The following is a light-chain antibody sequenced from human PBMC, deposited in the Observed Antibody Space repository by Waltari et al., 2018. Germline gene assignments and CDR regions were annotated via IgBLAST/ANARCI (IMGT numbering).Light chain of an antibody. V-gene: IGLV1-44*01. CDR2: RSD. J-gene: IGLJ3*02. CDR3: AAWDDSLHGHWV. Sequence: QSVLTQPPSASGTPGQRVTIPCSGSASNSGGNVVNWYQQLPGKAPKLLIYRSDHRPSGVPDRFSGSKSGTSASLAISVLLSDDEADYYCAAWDDSLHGHWVFGGGTKVTVL. CDR1: ASNSGGNV.